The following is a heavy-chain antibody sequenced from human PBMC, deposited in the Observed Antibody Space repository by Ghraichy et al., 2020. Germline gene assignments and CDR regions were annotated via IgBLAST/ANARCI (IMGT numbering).Heavy chain of an antibody. D-gene: IGHD3-3*01. V-gene: IGHV6-1*01. CDR1: GDSVSSYSAA. CDR2: TYYRSAFYN. J-gene: IGHJ4*02. CDR3: ARDPDYITTYYGF. Sequence: SQTLSLTCAISGDSVSSYSAAWNWIRQSPSRGLEWLGRTYYRSAFYNDYAVSVKSRITVKPDASKNQFSLHLKSVTPEDTAMYYCARDPDYITTYYGFWGQGTLVTVSS.